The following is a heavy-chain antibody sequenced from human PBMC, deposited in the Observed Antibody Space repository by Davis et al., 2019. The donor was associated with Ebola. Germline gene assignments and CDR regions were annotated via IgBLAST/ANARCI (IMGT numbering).Heavy chain of an antibody. CDR2: IYYSGST. J-gene: IGHJ6*04. CDR1: GGSISSSSYY. V-gene: IGHV4-39*01. D-gene: IGHD3-22*01. Sequence: MPSETLSLTCTVSGGSISSSSYYWGWIRQPPGKGLEWIGSIYYSGSTYYNPSLKSRVTISVDTSKNQFSPKLSSVTAADTAVYYCARGDGVTMIVGGTRQGGMDVWGKGTTVTVSS. CDR3: ARGDGVTMIVGGTRQGGMDV.